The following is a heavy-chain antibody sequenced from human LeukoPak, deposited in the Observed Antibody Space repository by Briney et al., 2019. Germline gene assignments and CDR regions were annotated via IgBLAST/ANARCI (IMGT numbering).Heavy chain of an antibody. J-gene: IGHJ6*02. Sequence: GASVKVSCKASGYTFTSYDINWVRQATGQGLEWMGWVNPNSGNTGYAQKFQGRVTMTRNTSISTAYMELSSLRSEDTAVYYCARGGALGGSSNFYYYYYGMDVWGQGTTVTVSS. D-gene: IGHD6-6*01. CDR2: VNPNSGNT. CDR3: ARGGALGGSSNFYYYYYGMDV. V-gene: IGHV1-8*01. CDR1: GYTFTSYD.